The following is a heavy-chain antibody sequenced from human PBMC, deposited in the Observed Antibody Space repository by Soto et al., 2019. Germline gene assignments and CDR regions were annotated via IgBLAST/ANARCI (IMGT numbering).Heavy chain of an antibody. V-gene: IGHV4-59*01. CDR1: GGSISGYY. CDR2: IYYSGTT. Sequence: QVQLQESGPGLVKPSETLSLTCTVSGGSISGYYWSWIRQAPGKGLEWIGYIYYSGTTNYDPSLKSRVPMSVDTFKNLFTLKLISVTTAETAVYYCARLTGGTYLSLYYYLGVWGKGTTVTVSS. D-gene: IGHD2-8*02. J-gene: IGHJ6*03. CDR3: ARLTGGTYLSLYYYLGV.